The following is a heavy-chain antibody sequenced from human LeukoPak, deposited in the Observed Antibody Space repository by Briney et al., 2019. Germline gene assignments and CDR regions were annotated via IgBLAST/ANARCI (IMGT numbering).Heavy chain of an antibody. V-gene: IGHV3-49*04. D-gene: IGHD3-22*01. CDR1: GFTLGDYA. J-gene: IGHJ4*02. CDR2: IRSKAYGGTT. CDR3: TRPPNYDSSGLGGY. Sequence: GGSLRLSCTASGFTLGDYAMSCVRQSPGKGLEWVGFIRSKAYGGTTEYAASVKGRFTISRDDSKSIAYLQMNSLKTEDTAVYYCTRPPNYDSSGLGGYWGQGTLVTVSS.